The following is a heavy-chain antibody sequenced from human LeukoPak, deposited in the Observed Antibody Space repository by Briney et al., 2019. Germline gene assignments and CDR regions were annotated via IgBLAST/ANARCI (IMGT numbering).Heavy chain of an antibody. CDR3: ARVFDYGHNFDY. Sequence: ASVKVSCKASGYTFTSYAMNWVRQAPGQGLEWMGWINTNTGNPTYAQGFTGRFVFSFDTSVRTAYLQISSLKAEDTAGYYCARVFDYGHNFDYWGQGTLVTVSS. CDR1: GYTFTSYA. V-gene: IGHV7-4-1*02. D-gene: IGHD4-17*01. CDR2: INTNTGNP. J-gene: IGHJ4*02.